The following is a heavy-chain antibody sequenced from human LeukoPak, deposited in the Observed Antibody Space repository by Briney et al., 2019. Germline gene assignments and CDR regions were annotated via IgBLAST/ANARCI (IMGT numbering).Heavy chain of an antibody. CDR1: GGSFSGYY. Sequence: SETLSLTCAVYGGSFSGYYWSWIRQPPGKGLEWIGEINHSGSTNYNPSLKSRVTISVDTSKNQFSLKLSSVTAADTAVYYCAREIVGGFNPGDYWGQGTLVTVSS. V-gene: IGHV4-34*01. CDR3: AREIVGGFNPGDY. J-gene: IGHJ4*02. D-gene: IGHD1-14*01. CDR2: INHSGST.